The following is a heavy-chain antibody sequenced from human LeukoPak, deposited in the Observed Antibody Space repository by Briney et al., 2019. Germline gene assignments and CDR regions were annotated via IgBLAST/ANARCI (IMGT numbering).Heavy chain of an antibody. CDR3: ASRYSWFGEL. D-gene: IGHD3-10*01. CDR1: GYTFIGYY. Sequence: ASVKVSCKASGYTFIGYYMHWVRQAPGRGREGMGWINPNSGGTNYAQKFQGRVTMTRDTSISTAYMELSRLRSDDTAVYYCASRYSWFGELWGQGTLVTVSS. J-gene: IGHJ4*02. CDR2: INPNSGGT. V-gene: IGHV1-2*02.